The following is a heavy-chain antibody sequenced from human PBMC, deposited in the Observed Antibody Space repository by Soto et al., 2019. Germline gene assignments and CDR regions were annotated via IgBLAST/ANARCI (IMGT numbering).Heavy chain of an antibody. CDR3: ARNMDYYYGRGSGNGHGV. J-gene: IGHJ6*02. CDR1: GYTFTAYH. V-gene: IGHV1-2*02. Sequence: QVRLVQSGAEVKEPGDSVRVSCEASGYTFTAYHIHWVRQAPGQGLEWMGWINPKFGDTGYAQDFQGRVSMTSDMSISTGYRELSRLTSDDTAIYYCARNMDYYYGRGSGNGHGVWGQGTTVTVFS. CDR2: INPKFGDT. D-gene: IGHD3-10*02.